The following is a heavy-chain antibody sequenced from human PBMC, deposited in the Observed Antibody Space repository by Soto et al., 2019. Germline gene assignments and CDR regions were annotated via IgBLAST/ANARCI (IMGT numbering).Heavy chain of an antibody. CDR3: ARDLWGYCGTDCYPLDV. J-gene: IGHJ6*02. Sequence: QVQLQESGPGLVKPSETLSLTCTVSGGTISRYYWSWIRQPPGKGLEWIGYMYNTGSTVYNPSFKSRVTISVDTSKHLFSLKLNSVTAADTAVYYCARDLWGYCGTDCYPLDVWGQVTTVTVSS. CDR2: MYNTGST. V-gene: IGHV4-59*01. D-gene: IGHD2-21*02. CDR1: GGTISRYY.